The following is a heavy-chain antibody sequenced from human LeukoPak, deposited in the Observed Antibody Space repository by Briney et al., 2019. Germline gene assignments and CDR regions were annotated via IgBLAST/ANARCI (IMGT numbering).Heavy chain of an antibody. Sequence: GGSLRLSCAGSGLTSVIYWMSWVPEAPRKGAEWVSNIRHDGRDIYYLDSVKGRFTVSRDNAKLSLSLEMTGLRAEDTAVYYCVRYRDNSGPYNYWGQGTLVTVSS. D-gene: IGHD6-19*01. CDR1: GLTSVIYW. CDR3: VRYRDNSGPYNY. V-gene: IGHV3-7*01. J-gene: IGHJ4*02. CDR2: IRHDGRDI.